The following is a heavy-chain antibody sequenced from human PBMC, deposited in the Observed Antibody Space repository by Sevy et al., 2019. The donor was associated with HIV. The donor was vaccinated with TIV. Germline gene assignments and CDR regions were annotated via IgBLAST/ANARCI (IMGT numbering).Heavy chain of an antibody. J-gene: IGHJ6*02. CDR2: IKSKTDGGTA. CDR3: ASVVKNDFWDGHVNYYGLDV. CDR1: GFTFNYAW. V-gene: IGHV3-15*01. Sequence: GGSLRLSCAASGFTFNYAWMSWVRQAPGKGLEWVGRIKSKTDGGTADYAAHVKGRFTISREDSENTLYLQMNSLKTEETAVYYCASVVKNDFWDGHVNYYGLDVWGQGTTVTVSS. D-gene: IGHD3-3*01.